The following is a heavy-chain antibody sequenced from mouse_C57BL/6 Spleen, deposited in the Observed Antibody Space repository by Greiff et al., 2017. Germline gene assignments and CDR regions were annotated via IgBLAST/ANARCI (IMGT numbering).Heavy chain of an antibody. CDR1: GYSITSGYY. D-gene: IGHD1-1*01. J-gene: IGHJ2*01. CDR3: AKALITTVVATPSFDC. Sequence: EVQLVESGPGLVKPSQSLSLTCSVTGYSITSGYYWNWIRQFPGNKLEWMGYISYDGSNNYNPSLKNRISITRDTSKNQFFLTLNSVTTEDTATYYCAKALITTVVATPSFDCWGQGTTLTVSS. CDR2: ISYDGSN. V-gene: IGHV3-6*01.